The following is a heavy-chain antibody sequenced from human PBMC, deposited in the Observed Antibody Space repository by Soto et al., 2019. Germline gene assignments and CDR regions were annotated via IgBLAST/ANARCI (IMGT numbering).Heavy chain of an antibody. V-gene: IGHV1-18*01. CDR3: ARFTGFEAFDI. J-gene: IGHJ3*02. CDR1: GYTFTSYG. Sequence: QVQLVQSGAEVKKPGASVKVSCKASGYTFTSYGISWVRQAPGQGLEWMGWISAYNGNTNYAQKLQGRVTMTTDTTTSTADMERRSLRSDDTAVYYCARFTGFEAFDIWGQGTMVTASS. CDR2: ISAYNGNT. D-gene: IGHD4-4*01.